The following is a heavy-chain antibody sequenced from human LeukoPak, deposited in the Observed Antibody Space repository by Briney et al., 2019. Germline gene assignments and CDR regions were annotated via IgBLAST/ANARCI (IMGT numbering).Heavy chain of an antibody. J-gene: IGHJ4*02. Sequence: SSETLSLTCTVSGGSISSYYWSWIRQPPGKGLEWIGYIYYSGSTNYNPSLKSRVTISVDTSKNQFSLKLSSVAAADTAVYYCARGGSCSGGSCYHDYWGQGTLVTVSS. CDR1: GGSISSYY. D-gene: IGHD2-15*01. V-gene: IGHV4-59*01. CDR2: IYYSGST. CDR3: ARGGSCSGGSCYHDY.